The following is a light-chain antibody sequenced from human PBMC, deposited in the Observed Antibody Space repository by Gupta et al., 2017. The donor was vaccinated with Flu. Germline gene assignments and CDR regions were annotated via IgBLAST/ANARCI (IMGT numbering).Light chain of an antibody. CDR3: SSCKSGRTLVV. J-gene: IGLJ2*01. Sequence: SIGCSGDSGGVNAVTCDQQYPGKAPKLLIYEVNNRSSGVSDRFSGSKCGNTASLTISGLHAEDDADYYCSSCKSGRTLVVFGGGTKVTVL. CDR1: SGDSGGVNA. V-gene: IGLV2-14*03. CDR2: EVN.